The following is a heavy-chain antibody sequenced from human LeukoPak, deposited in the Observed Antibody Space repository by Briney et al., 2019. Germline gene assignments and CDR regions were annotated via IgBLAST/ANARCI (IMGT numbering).Heavy chain of an antibody. CDR1: GGSINSDF. V-gene: IGHV4-4*07. J-gene: IGHJ6*03. CDR2: VYTDGGT. Sequence: SETLSLTCVVSGGSINSDFWSWIRQPAGKGLEWIGRVYTDGGTNYNPSLKSRVTISIDTAKNQFSLRVRSVTAADTAIYYCAGGHSGSSAKILYYYYMDVWGKGTTVTVSS. CDR3: AGGHSGSSAKILYYYYMDV. D-gene: IGHD1-26*01.